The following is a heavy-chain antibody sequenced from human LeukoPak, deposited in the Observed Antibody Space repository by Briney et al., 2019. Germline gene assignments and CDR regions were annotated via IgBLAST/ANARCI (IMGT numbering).Heavy chain of an antibody. CDR2: INHSGST. V-gene: IGHV4-34*01. D-gene: IGHD5-24*01. Sequence: SETLSLTCAVYGGSFSGYYWSWIRQPPGKGLEWIGEINHSGSTNYNPSLKSRVTISVDTSKNQFSLKLTSVTAADTAVYYCARGSEMPAINRYMDVWGKGTAVTVSS. CDR1: GGSFSGYY. J-gene: IGHJ6*03. CDR3: ARGSEMPAINRYMDV.